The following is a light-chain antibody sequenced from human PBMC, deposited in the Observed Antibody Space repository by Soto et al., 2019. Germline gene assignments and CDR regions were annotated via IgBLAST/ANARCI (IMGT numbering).Light chain of an antibody. CDR3: QQYGSSRT. V-gene: IGKV3-20*01. CDR1: QSVTSDY. CDR2: GIS. J-gene: IGKJ1*01. Sequence: EIVLTQSPGTLSLSPWERATLSCRASQSVTSDYLAWYRQKPGQAPRLLIYGISSRATGIPDRFSGSGSGTDFTLTISKLEPEDFAVYYCQQYGSSRTFGQGTKVDIK.